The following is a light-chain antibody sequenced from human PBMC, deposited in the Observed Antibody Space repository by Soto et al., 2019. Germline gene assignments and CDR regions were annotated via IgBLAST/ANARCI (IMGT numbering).Light chain of an antibody. CDR1: QSVSNY. Sequence: EIVLTQSPATLSLSPGEGATLSCRASQSVSNYLVWYQQKPGQAPRLLIYDASNRATGIPARFSGSGSGTDFTLAISSLEPEDFAIYYCQQRSDWPITVGGGTKVEIK. CDR3: QQRSDWPIT. J-gene: IGKJ4*01. V-gene: IGKV3-11*01. CDR2: DAS.